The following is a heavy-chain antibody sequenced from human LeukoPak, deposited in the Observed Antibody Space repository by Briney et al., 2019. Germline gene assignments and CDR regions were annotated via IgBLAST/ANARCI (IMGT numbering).Heavy chain of an antibody. CDR1: GGSISSYY. CDR3: ATGGLATI. J-gene: IGHJ4*02. Sequence: PSETLSLTCTVSGGSISSYYWHWLRHSPGKGLEWIGYIYYSGNLNYNPSLKSRVTISIDTSKNQFSLKLSSVTAADTAVYYCATGGLATIWGQGTLVTVSS. CDR2: IYYSGNL. D-gene: IGHD3/OR15-3a*01. V-gene: IGHV4-59*08.